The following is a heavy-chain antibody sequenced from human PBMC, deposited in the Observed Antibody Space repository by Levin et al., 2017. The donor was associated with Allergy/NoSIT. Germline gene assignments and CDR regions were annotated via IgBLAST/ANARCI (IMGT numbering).Heavy chain of an antibody. J-gene: IGHJ4*02. CDR3: ARGTSSSWYTHYDY. CDR1: GYTFTGYY. Sequence: ASVKVSCKASGYTFTGYYMHWVRQAPGQGLEWMGWINPNSGGTNYAQKFQGGVTMTRDTSISTAYMELSSLRSDDTAVYYCARGTSSSWYTHYDYWGQGTLLTVSS. D-gene: IGHD6-13*01. V-gene: IGHV1-2*02. CDR2: INPNSGGT.